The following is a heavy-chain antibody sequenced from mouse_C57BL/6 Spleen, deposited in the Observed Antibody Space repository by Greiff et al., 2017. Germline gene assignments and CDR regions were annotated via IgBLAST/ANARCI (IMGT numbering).Heavy chain of an antibody. CDR2: IYPSDSET. J-gene: IGHJ4*01. Sequence: VQLQQSGAELVRPGSSVKLSCKASGYTFTSYWMDWVKQRPGQGLEWIGNIYPSDSETHYNQKFKDKATLTVDKSSSTAYMQLSSLTSEDSAVYYCARMGGDYGSSSYAMDYWGQGTSVTVSS. V-gene: IGHV1-61*01. CDR1: GYTFTSYW. CDR3: ARMGGDYGSSSYAMDY. D-gene: IGHD1-1*01.